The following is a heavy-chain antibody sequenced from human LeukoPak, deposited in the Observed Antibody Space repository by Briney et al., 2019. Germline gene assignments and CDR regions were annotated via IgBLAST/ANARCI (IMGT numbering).Heavy chain of an antibody. D-gene: IGHD1-26*01. CDR2: INHSGST. V-gene: IGHV4-34*01. Sequence: SETLSLTCAVYGGSFSGYYWSWVRQPPGKGLEWIGEINHSGSTNYNPSLKSRVTISVDTSKNQFSLKLSSVTAAETAVYYCASLRERSYYARGFDYWGQGTLVTVSS. CDR3: ASLRERSYYARGFDY. J-gene: IGHJ4*02. CDR1: GGSFSGYY.